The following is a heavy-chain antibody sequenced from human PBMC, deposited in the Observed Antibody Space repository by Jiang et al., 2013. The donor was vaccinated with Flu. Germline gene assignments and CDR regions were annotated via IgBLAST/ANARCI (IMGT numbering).Heavy chain of an antibody. CDR1: GSTVSSFT. J-gene: IGHJ3*02. D-gene: IGHD3-16*02. CDR3: ARSVTRADAFNI. V-gene: IGHV1-69*01. Sequence: GAEVKKPGSSVKVSCKASGSTVSSFTITWVRQAPGQGLEWVGVIVPIFGTTKYAQKFQGGVTITADESTGTAYMELSSLRPEDTAVYYCARSVTRADAFNIWGQGTMITVSS. CDR2: IVPIFGTT.